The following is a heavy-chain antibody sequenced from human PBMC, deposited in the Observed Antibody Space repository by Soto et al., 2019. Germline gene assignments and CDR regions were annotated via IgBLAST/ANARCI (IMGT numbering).Heavy chain of an antibody. CDR3: ARVGGYSSGWCDY. D-gene: IGHD6-19*01. CDR1: GFTVSSNY. CDR2: IYSGGST. J-gene: IGHJ4*02. V-gene: IGHV3-53*01. Sequence: GGSLRLSCAASGFTVSSNYMSWVRQAPGKGLEWVSVIYSGGSTYYADSVKGRFTISRDNSKNTLYLQMNSLRAEDTAVYYCARVGGYSSGWCDYWGQGTLVTVS.